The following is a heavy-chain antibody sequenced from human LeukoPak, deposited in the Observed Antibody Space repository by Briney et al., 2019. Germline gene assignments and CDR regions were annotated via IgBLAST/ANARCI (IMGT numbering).Heavy chain of an antibody. J-gene: IGHJ3*02. CDR3: ARKDWHDVRAFDI. Sequence: SGTLSLTCAVSGGSISSNNWWSWVRQPPGKGLEWIGEIHHSGYINYNPSLKSRVAISIDKSSNQFSLKLSSVTAADTAVYYCARKDWHDVRAFDIWGQGTMVTVSS. CDR1: GGSISSNNW. D-gene: IGHD1-1*01. CDR2: IHHSGYI. V-gene: IGHV4-4*02.